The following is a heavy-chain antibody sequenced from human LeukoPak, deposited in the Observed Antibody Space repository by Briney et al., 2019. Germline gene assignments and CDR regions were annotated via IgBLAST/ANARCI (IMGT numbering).Heavy chain of an antibody. Sequence: PSQTLSLTCTVSGDSISRSSDYWGWIRQPPGKGPEWIGSVYYIGSTFYNPSLKSRLTISIDTSKNQFSLKLRSVTAADTAVYYCAREDAEQMDNSFDIWGQGTMVTVSS. D-gene: IGHD5-24*01. CDR3: AREDAEQMDNSFDI. J-gene: IGHJ3*02. CDR2: VYYIGST. CDR1: GDSISRSSDY. V-gene: IGHV4-39*07.